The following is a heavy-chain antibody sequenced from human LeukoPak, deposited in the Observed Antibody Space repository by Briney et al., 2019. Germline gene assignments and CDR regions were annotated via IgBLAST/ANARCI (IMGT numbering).Heavy chain of an antibody. D-gene: IGHD3-22*01. V-gene: IGHV3-74*01. J-gene: IGHJ5*02. CDR1: GFTFDDYG. Sequence: GGSLRLSCAASGFTFDDYGMTWVRQAPGKGLVWVSRINSDGINTSYADSVKGRFTISRDNAKNTLNLQMNSLRAEDTAVYYCARDLGQYYDTSDNWFDPWGQGTLVTVSS. CDR3: ARDLGQYYDTSDNWFDP. CDR2: INSDGINT.